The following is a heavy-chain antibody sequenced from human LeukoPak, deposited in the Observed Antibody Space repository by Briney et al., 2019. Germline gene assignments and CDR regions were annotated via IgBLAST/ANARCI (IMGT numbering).Heavy chain of an antibody. CDR2: IIPILGIA. J-gene: IGHJ6*02. Sequence: GASVKVSCKASGGTFSSYAISWVRQAPGQGLEWMGRIIPILGIANYAQKFQGRVTITADKSTSTAYMELSSLRSEDTAVYYCVRLRDYYYGMDVWGQGTTVTVSS. CDR1: GGTFSSYA. V-gene: IGHV1-69*04. CDR3: VRLRDYYYGMDV. D-gene: IGHD5-12*01.